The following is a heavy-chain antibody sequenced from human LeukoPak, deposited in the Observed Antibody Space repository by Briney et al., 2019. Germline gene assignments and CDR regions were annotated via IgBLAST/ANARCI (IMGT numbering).Heavy chain of an antibody. CDR1: GFTFSDYS. Sequence: GGSLRLSCAASGFTFSDYSMNWVRQAPGKGLEWVAFIRSDGTTKYYADSVKGRFTISRDNSKNTLYLQMNSMRAEDTAVYYCAKDEIFGSSWTFGYWGQGTLVTVSS. CDR3: AKDEIFGSSWTFGY. CDR2: IRSDGTTK. V-gene: IGHV3-30*02. D-gene: IGHD3-3*01. J-gene: IGHJ4*02.